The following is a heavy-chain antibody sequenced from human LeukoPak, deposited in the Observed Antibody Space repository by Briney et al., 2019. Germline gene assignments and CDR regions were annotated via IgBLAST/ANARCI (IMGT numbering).Heavy chain of an antibody. Sequence: SVKVSCKASGGTFSSYAISWVRQAPGQGLEWMGGIIPIFGTANYAQKFQGRVTITTDESTSTAYMELSSLRSEDTAVYYCSSSLGEVDWFDPWGQGTLVTVSS. J-gene: IGHJ5*02. CDR3: SSSLGEVDWFDP. CDR1: GGTFSSYA. D-gene: IGHD3-10*01. V-gene: IGHV1-69*05. CDR2: IIPIFGTA.